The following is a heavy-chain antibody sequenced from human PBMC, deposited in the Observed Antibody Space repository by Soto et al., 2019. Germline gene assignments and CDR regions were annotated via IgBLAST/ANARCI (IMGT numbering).Heavy chain of an antibody. J-gene: IGHJ6*03. V-gene: IGHV4-39*01. CDR2: ISYSGST. CDR1: GGSISSSSSS. Sequence: SETLSLTCTVSGGSISSSSSSWGWIRQPPGKGLEWLGIISYSGSTYYSPSLKSRVTISVDASKNLFPLKLSSVTAADTAVYYCARTYVTDVVVVPASKDYMDVWGKGTKVTVSS. D-gene: IGHD2-2*01. CDR3: ARTYVTDVVVVPASKDYMDV.